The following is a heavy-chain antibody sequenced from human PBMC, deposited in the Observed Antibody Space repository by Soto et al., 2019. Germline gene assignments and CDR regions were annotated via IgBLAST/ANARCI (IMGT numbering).Heavy chain of an antibody. J-gene: IGHJ4*02. CDR1: GFTFTTYW. D-gene: IGHD1-26*01. V-gene: IGHV3-74*01. Sequence: EVQLVESGGGLVQPGGSLIISCASSGFTFTTYWMHWVRQAPGQGLVWVSNINSDESSTNYADSVKGRFNISIDNAKSTLYLQMTSLRAEDTAVYYCARGGSGNYFNYFDYWGQGTLITVSS. CDR3: ARGGSGNYFNYFDY. CDR2: INSDESST.